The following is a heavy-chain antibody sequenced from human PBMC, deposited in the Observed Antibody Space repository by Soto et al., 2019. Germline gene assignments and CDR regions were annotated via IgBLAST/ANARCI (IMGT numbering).Heavy chain of an antibody. V-gene: IGHV3-72*01. D-gene: IGHD2-2*01. CDR1: GFIFSDHF. CDR2: IKTKAISYTI. CDR3: ASPEVVGSARDRYFDF. Sequence: EVQLVESGGGLVQPGGSLRLSCVASGFIFSDHFMDWVRQSPGKGLEWVGRIKTKAISYTIQYAASVKGRFTVSRDDSRNSFYLQMDSLKTEVTAVYYCASPEVVGSARDRYFDFCGRGTLVTVSS. J-gene: IGHJ2*01.